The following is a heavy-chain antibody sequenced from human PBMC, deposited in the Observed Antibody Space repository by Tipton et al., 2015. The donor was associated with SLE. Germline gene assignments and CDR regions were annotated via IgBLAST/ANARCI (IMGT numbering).Heavy chain of an antibody. V-gene: IGHV3-21*03. CDR3: ARARVSEGYFQH. CDR2: ISSSSSYI. CDR1: GFTFSSYW. J-gene: IGHJ1*01. D-gene: IGHD6-13*01. Sequence: SLRLSCAASGFTFSSYWMSWVRQAPGKGLEWVSSISSSSSYIYYADSVKGRFTISRDNAKNSLYLQMNSLRAEDTAVYYCARARVSEGYFQHWGQGTLVTVSS.